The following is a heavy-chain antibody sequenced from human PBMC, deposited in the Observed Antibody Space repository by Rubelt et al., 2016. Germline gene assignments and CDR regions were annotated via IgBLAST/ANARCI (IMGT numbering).Heavy chain of an antibody. CDR2: INHSGST. CDR3: ARGPLGKFDY. V-gene: IGHV4-34*01. J-gene: IGHJ4*02. CDR1: GGSFSGYY. Sequence: QVQLQQWGAGLLKPSETLSLTCAVYGGSFSGYYWSWIRQPPGKGLEWIGEINHSGSTNYNPSLKSRVTIAVDTSKNQFSLKPSSVTAADTAVYYCARGPLGKFDYWGQGTLVTVSS.